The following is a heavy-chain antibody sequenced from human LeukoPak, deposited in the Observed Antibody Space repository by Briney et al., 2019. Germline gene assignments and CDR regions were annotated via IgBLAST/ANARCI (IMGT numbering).Heavy chain of an antibody. V-gene: IGHV1-2*06. D-gene: IGHD1-1*01. J-gene: IGHJ6*03. Sequence: ASVKLSCKTSGYTFTGYYMHWVRQAPGQGLEWMGRINPNSGGTDYAQKFQGRVTMTRDTSITTAYMELRRLRSDDTALYYCARATGSVDYYYMDVWGKGTTVTVSS. CDR2: INPNSGGT. CDR1: GYTFTGYY. CDR3: ARATGSVDYYYMDV.